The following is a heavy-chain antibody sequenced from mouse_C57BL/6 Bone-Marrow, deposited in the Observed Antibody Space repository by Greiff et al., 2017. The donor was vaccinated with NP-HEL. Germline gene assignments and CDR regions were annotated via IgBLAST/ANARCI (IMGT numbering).Heavy chain of an antibody. CDR2: ISSGGSYT. CDR1: GFTFSSYG. D-gene: IGHD2-4*01. CDR3: ARRYYDYFFAY. V-gene: IGHV5-6*02. Sequence: DVKLVESGGDLVKPGGSLKLSCAASGFTFSSYGMSWVRQTPDKRLEWVATISSGGSYTYYPDSVKGRFTISRDNAKKTLYLKMSSLKSEDTAMYYCARRYYDYFFAYWGQGTLVTVSA. J-gene: IGHJ3*01.